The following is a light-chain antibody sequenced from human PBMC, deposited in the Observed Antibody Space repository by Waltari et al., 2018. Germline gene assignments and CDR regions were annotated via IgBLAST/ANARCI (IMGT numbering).Light chain of an antibody. V-gene: IGKV1-39*01. Sequence: DIQMTQASSSLSASVGDRVTITCRASQSISSYLNWYQQKPGKAPKILIYAASSLQSGVPSRFSGSGSGTDFTLTISSLQTEDFATYYCQQSYSLYTFGQGTKLEIK. CDR3: QQSYSLYT. CDR2: AAS. J-gene: IGKJ2*01. CDR1: QSISSY.